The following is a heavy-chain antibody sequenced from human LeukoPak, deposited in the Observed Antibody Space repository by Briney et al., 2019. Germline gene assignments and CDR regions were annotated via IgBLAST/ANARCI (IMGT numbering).Heavy chain of an antibody. D-gene: IGHD2/OR15-2a*01. CDR2: FFYGANT. J-gene: IGHJ4*02. Sequence: SETLSLTCTVSGGALSSSKFYAGCVRQPPGEGLGWIGHFFYGANTYYNPSLKSRVPISVDTSKNQFSLTVNAVAAADTAVYYCARHGSPFLSLIYWLQGTLVSVCS. CDR3: ARHGSPFLSLIY. V-gene: IGHV4-39*01. CDR1: GGALSSSKFY.